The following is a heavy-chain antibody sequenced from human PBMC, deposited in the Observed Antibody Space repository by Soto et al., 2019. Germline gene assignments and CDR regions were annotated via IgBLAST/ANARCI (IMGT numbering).Heavy chain of an antibody. V-gene: IGHV1-8*01. D-gene: IGHD3-10*01. CDR1: GYTFTSYD. CDR3: ARVQYYGSGILSWDYYGMDV. Sequence: ASVKVSCKASGYTFTSYDINWVRQATGQGLEWMGWMNPNSGNTGYAQKFQGRVTMTRNTSISTAYMELSSLRSEDTAVYYCARVQYYGSGILSWDYYGMDVWGQGTTVTVSS. J-gene: IGHJ6*02. CDR2: MNPNSGNT.